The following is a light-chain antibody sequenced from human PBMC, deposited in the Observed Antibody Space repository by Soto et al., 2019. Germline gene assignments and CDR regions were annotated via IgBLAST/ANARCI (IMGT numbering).Light chain of an antibody. J-gene: IGKJ4*01. CDR1: QTLSND. Sequence: IVLTQSPATLSLSPGERAALSCRASQTLSNDFAWYQQRPGQAPRLLIYGASKRAPGIPARFSGSGSGTDFTLTISRLEPEDFAVYYCQERSNWPRGTFGGGTKVEIK. V-gene: IGKV3-11*01. CDR2: GAS. CDR3: QERSNWPRGT.